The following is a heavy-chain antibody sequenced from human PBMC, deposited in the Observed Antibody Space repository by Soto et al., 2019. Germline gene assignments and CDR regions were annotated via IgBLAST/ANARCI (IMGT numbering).Heavy chain of an antibody. V-gene: IGHV3-30*18. D-gene: IGHD2-2*01. Sequence: GGSLRLSCAASGFTFSSYGMHWVRQAPGKGLEWVAVISYDGSNKYYADSVKGRFTISRDNSKNTLYLQMNSLRAEDTAVYYCAKVAHRDDTYCSSTSCYRYYFDYWGQGTLVTVSS. CDR1: GFTFSSYG. CDR2: ISYDGSNK. J-gene: IGHJ4*02. CDR3: AKVAHRDDTYCSSTSCYRYYFDY.